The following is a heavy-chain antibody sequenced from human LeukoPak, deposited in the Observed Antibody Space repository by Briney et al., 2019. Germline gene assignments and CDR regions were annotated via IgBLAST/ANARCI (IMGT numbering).Heavy chain of an antibody. Sequence: SVKVSCKASGGTFSSYAISWVRQAPGQGLEWMGRIIPILGIANYAQKFQGRVMITADKSTSTAYMELSSLRSEDTAVYYCAREGDSSGYFDYWGQGTLVTVSS. V-gene: IGHV1-69*04. CDR3: AREGDSSGYFDY. D-gene: IGHD3-22*01. CDR1: GGTFSSYA. J-gene: IGHJ4*02. CDR2: IIPILGIA.